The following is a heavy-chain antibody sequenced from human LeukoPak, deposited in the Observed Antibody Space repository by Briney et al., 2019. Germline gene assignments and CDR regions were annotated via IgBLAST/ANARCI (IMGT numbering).Heavy chain of an antibody. D-gene: IGHD3-22*01. CDR1: GFTFSSYG. J-gene: IGHJ4*02. CDR3: AKGDYYDSSGPGVF. Sequence: PGGSLRLSCAASGFTFSSYGMSWVRQAPGKGLEWVASISGSGGSTKYADSVKGRLTISRDNSKNRLYLQMNSLRAEDTSLYYCAKGDYYDSSGPGVFWGQGSLITVSS. V-gene: IGHV3-23*01. CDR2: ISGSGGST.